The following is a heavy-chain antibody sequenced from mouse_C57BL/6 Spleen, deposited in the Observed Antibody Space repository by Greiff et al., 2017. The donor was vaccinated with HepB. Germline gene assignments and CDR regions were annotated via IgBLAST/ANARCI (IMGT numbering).Heavy chain of an antibody. Sequence: DVKLQESGAELVRPGASVKLSCTASGFNIKDDYMHWVKQRPEQGLEWIGWIDPENGDTEYASKFQGKATITADTSSNTAYLQLSSLTSEDTAVYYCTTDRDRYYAMDYWGQGTSVTVSS. D-gene: IGHD3-3*01. V-gene: IGHV14-4*01. CDR2: IDPENGDT. CDR3: TTDRDRYYAMDY. CDR1: GFNIKDDY. J-gene: IGHJ4*01.